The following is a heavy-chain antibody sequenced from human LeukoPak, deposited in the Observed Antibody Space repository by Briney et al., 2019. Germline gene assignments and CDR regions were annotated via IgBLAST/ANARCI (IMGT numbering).Heavy chain of an antibody. D-gene: IGHD6-13*01. V-gene: IGHV3-74*01. CDR2: INTDGRTI. J-gene: IGHJ4*02. CDR1: GFTFSRYW. Sequence: GGSLRLSCAASGFTFSRYWMHWVRQAPGKGLVWVSRINTDGRTITYADSVKGRFAISRDNAKNTLYLQMNSLRAEDTAVYYCAREGSSSWYFDYWGQGTLVTVSS. CDR3: AREGSSSWYFDY.